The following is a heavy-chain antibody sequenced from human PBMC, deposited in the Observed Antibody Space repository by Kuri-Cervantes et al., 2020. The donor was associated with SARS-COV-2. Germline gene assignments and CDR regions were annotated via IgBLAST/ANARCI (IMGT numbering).Heavy chain of an antibody. CDR2: INHSGST. D-gene: IGHD2-21*01. CDR3: TRDIRFVIRQRFTALQFDS. V-gene: IGHV4-34*01. CDR1: GGSFSGYY. J-gene: IGHJ4*02. Sequence: ESLKISCAVYGGSFSGYYWSWIRQPPGKGLEWIGEINHSGSTNYNPSLKSRVTISVDTSKNQFSLKLTSVTAADTAVYYCTRDIRFVIRQRFTALQFDSWGQGTLVTVSS.